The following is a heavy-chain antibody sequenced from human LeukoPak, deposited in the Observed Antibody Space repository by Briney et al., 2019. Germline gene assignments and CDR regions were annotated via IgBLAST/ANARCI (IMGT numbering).Heavy chain of an antibody. D-gene: IGHD3-22*01. V-gene: IGHV3-23*01. CDR3: ARAYGSNGYPQLPIDY. CDR2: ISGSGDST. CDR1: GFTFSSYA. J-gene: IGHJ4*02. Sequence: GGSLRLSCAASGFTFSSYAMNWVRQAPGKGLEWVSAISGSGDSTFYADSVKGRFTISRDNSNNMLFLQVNSLRAEDTAVYSCARAYGSNGYPQLPIDYWGQGTLVTVSS.